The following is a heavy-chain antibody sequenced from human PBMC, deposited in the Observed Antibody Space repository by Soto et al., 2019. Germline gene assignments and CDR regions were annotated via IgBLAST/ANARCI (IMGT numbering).Heavy chain of an antibody. CDR3: ARDFHQMLSLKHYFYYLAL. CDR2: ISNTAITD. J-gene: IGHJ6*04. CDR1: GFSFSDYS. D-gene: IGHD2-2*01. V-gene: IGHV3-11*01. Sequence: QVQLVESGGDLVQPGGSLRLSCVASGFSFSDYSMTWMRQAPGGGLDFVAFISNTAITDYYADSVKGRFTISRDNARNSVYLQMDSLRAEDAAVYYCARDFHQMLSLKHYFYYLALWGTGTTVTASP.